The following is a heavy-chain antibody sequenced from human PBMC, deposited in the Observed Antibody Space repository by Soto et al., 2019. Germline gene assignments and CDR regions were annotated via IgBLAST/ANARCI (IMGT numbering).Heavy chain of an antibody. CDR1: GFTLRSYA. CDR2: ISRDGRNK. Sequence: QVQVVESGGGVAQPGGSLRLYWAASGFTLRSYAMHWVRQAPGKGLEWVAVISRDGRNKYYVDSVKGRFTISRDNSKDSVYLQMNSLTDEDSAMFYCARSRSGAVADSFDFWGQGTLVTVSS. CDR3: ARSRSGAVADSFDF. D-gene: IGHD3-10*01. V-gene: IGHV3-30*04. J-gene: IGHJ4*02.